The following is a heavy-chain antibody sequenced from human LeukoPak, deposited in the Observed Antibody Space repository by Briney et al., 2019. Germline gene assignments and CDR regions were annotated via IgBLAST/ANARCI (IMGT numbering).Heavy chain of an antibody. J-gene: IGHJ4*02. CDR1: GFTFKIYS. CDR2: ISTSSSHM. V-gene: IGHV3-21*01. D-gene: IGHD3-10*01. CDR3: ARDDTSAHFFDY. Sequence: PGGSLRLSCAASGFTFKIYSMNWVRQAPGKGLEWVSSISTSSSHMYYADSVKGRFTISRDNAKNSLYLQMNTLRAEDTAVNYCARDDTSAHFFDYWGQGTLVTVSS.